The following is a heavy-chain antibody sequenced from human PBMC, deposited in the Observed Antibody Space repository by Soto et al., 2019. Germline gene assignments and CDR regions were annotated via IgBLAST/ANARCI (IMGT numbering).Heavy chain of an antibody. CDR2: INPNSGGT. CDR3: ATSLNPLGYCSGGSCQTLDY. V-gene: IGHV1-2*04. D-gene: IGHD2-15*01. CDR1: GYIFTGYY. J-gene: IGHJ4*02. Sequence: ASVKVSCKASGYIFTGYYMHWVRQAPGQGLEWMGWINPNSGGTNYAQKFQGWVTMTRDTSISTAYMELSRLRSDDTAVYYCATSLNPLGYCSGGSCQTLDYWGQGTLVTVSS.